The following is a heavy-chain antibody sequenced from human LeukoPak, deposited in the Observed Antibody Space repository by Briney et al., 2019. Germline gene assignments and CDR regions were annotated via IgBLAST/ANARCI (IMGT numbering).Heavy chain of an antibody. V-gene: IGHV4-39*01. CDR3: ARSSYSSGLYGGLDV. CDR1: GDSFTSTDDF. D-gene: IGHD3-22*01. J-gene: IGHJ6*02. CDR2: INYSGKT. Sequence: PSETLSLTCTVSGDSFTSTDDFWGWIRQPPGKGLEWIGSINYSGKTYYNPSLKSRVIISVDTSKNQVSLRLSSVTAADTAVYYCARSSYSSGLYGGLDVWGQGTTVTVSS.